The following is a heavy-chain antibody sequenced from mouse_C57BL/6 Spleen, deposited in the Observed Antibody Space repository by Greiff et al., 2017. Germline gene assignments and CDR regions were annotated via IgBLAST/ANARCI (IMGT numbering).Heavy chain of an antibody. D-gene: IGHD2-3*01. V-gene: IGHV1-69*01. Sequence: QVQLQQSGAELVMPGASVKLSCKASGYTFTSYWMHWVKQRPGQGLEWIGEIDPSDSYTNYNQKFKGKSTLTVDKSSSTAYMQHSSLTSEDSAVYYCARREVDGYYVSWFAYWGKGTLVTVSA. CDR1: GYTFTSYW. J-gene: IGHJ3*01. CDR2: IDPSDSYT. CDR3: ARREVDGYYVSWFAY.